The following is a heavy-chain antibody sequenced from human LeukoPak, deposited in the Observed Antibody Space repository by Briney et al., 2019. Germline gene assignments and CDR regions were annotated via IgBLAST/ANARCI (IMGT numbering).Heavy chain of an antibody. J-gene: IGHJ4*02. CDR1: GFTFGDYA. CDR3: TRAGAVAGVFDY. CDR2: IRSKAYSGTT. D-gene: IGHD6-19*01. V-gene: IGHV3-49*04. Sequence: GGSLRLSCTASGFTFGDYAMSWVRQAPGKGLEWVGFIRSKAYSGTTEYAASVKGRFTISRDDSKSIAYLQMNSLKTEDTAVYYCTRAGAVAGVFDYWGQGTLVTVSS.